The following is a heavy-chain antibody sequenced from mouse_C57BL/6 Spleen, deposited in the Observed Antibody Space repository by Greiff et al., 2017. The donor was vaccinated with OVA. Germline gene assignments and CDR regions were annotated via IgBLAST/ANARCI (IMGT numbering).Heavy chain of an antibody. CDR1: GFTFSDYY. D-gene: IGHD1-1*01. CDR2: INYDGSST. J-gene: IGHJ4*01. CDR3: ARGGYYYGSSYGDAMDY. Sequence: EVKLVESEGGLVQPGSSMKLSCTASGFTFSDYYMAWVRQVPEKGLEWVANINYDGSSTYYLDSLKSRFIISRDNAKNILYLQMSSLKSEDTATYYCARGGYYYGSSYGDAMDYWGQGTSVTVSS. V-gene: IGHV5-16*01.